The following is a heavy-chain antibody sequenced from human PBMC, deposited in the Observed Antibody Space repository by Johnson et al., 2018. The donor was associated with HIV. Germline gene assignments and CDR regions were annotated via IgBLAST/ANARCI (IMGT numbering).Heavy chain of an antibody. J-gene: IGHJ3*02. CDR1: GFTFSSYA. D-gene: IGHD3-22*01. CDR3: AKDNYYDSSGSGAGGPYDAFDI. CDR2: ISGSGGST. Sequence: MQLVESGGGLVQPGGSLRLSCAASGFTFSSYAMSWVRQAPGKGLEWVSAISGSGGSTYYADSGKGRFTISRDNSKNTLYLQMNSLRAEDTAVYYCAKDNYYDSSGSGAGGPYDAFDIWGQGTMVTVSS. V-gene: IGHV3-23*04.